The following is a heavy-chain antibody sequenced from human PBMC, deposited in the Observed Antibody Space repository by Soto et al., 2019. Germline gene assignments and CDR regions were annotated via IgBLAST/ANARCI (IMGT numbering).Heavy chain of an antibody. CDR1: GFTFTSSA. V-gene: IGHV1-58*01. CDR2: IVVGSGNT. J-gene: IGHJ6*02. D-gene: IGHD6-13*01. Sequence: GASVKVSCKASGFTFTSSAVQWVRQARGQRLEWIGWIVVGSGNTNYAQKFQERVTITGDMSTSTAYMELSSLRSEDTAVYYCAAGIAAAGYYYYGMDVWGQGTTVTVSS. CDR3: AAGIAAAGYYYYGMDV.